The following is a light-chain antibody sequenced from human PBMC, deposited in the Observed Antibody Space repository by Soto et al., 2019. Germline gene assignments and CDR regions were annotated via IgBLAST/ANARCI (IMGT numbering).Light chain of an antibody. Sequence: DVQMTQSPSSVSASVGYRVTITCRASQGINNWLAWYQQKPGKPPKLLIYSATSLESGVPSRFSGSGSGTDFTLTISSLQTEDFATYYCQQGDNFPLTFGGGTKVDIK. J-gene: IGKJ4*01. CDR3: QQGDNFPLT. CDR2: SAT. CDR1: QGINNW. V-gene: IGKV1-12*01.